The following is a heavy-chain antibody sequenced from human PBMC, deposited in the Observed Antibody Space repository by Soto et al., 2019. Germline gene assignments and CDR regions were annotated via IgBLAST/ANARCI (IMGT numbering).Heavy chain of an antibody. CDR1: GGSISSYY. Sequence: QVQLQESGPGLVKPSETLSLTCTVSGGSISSYYWSWIRQPPGKGLEWIGYIYYSGSTNYNPSLKRRVTRSVDTSKNQFSLKLSSVTAADTAVYYCARHEYGDYAVFDYWGQGTLVTVSS. J-gene: IGHJ4*02. D-gene: IGHD4-17*01. CDR2: IYYSGST. CDR3: ARHEYGDYAVFDY. V-gene: IGHV4-59*08.